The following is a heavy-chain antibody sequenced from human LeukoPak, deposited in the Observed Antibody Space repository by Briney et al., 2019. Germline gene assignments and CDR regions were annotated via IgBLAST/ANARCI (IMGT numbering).Heavy chain of an antibody. J-gene: IGHJ4*02. CDR2: IKQDGSEK. CDR1: GFTFSSFS. D-gene: IGHD5-12*01. Sequence: GGSLRLSCAASGFTFSSFSMNWVRQAPGKGLEWVANIKQDGSEKYYVDSVKGRFTISRDNAKNSLYLQMNSLRAEDTAVYYCASHLYGGWWGQGTLVTVSS. CDR3: ASHLYGGW. V-gene: IGHV3-7*03.